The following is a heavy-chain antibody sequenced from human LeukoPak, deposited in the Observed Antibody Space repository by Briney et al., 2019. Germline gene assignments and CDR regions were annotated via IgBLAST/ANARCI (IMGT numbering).Heavy chain of an antibody. D-gene: IGHD1-26*01. J-gene: IGHJ4*03. CDR1: GFTFSSYV. Sequence: GGSLRLSCAASGFTFSSYVMSWVRQAAGKGLEWVSAISGSGGSTYYADSVKGRFTISRDNAKNSVYLQMNNLRAADTALYYCTRDPAYYLRYGYFDYWGQGILVTDSS. V-gene: IGHV3-23*01. CDR2: ISGSGGST. CDR3: TRDPAYYLRYGYFDY.